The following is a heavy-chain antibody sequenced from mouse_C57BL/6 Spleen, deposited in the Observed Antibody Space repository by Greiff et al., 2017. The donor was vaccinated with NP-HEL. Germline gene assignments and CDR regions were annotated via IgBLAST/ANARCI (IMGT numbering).Heavy chain of an antibody. CDR3: ASLRDYDGGFAY. Sequence: EVKLLESGPGLVKPSQSLSLTCSVTGYSITSGYYWNWIRQFPGNKLEWMGYISYDGSNNYNPSLKNRISITRDTSKNQFFLKLTSVTTEDTATYYCASLRDYDGGFAYWGQGTLVTVSA. D-gene: IGHD2-4*01. J-gene: IGHJ3*01. CDR1: GYSITSGYY. V-gene: IGHV3-6*01. CDR2: ISYDGSN.